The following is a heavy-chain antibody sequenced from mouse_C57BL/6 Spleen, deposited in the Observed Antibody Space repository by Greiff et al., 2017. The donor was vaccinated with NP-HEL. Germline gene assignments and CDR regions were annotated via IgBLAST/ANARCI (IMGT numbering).Heavy chain of an antibody. CDR3: VRHRGGRGENYFDY. V-gene: IGHV10-1*01. CDR1: GFSFNTYA. D-gene: IGHD3-3*01. CDR2: IRSKSNNYAT. J-gene: IGHJ2*01. Sequence: EVQGVESGGGLVQPKGSLKLSCAASGFSFNTYAMNWVRQAPGKGLEWVARIRSKSNNYATYYADSVKDRFTISRDDSESMLYLQMNNLKTEDTAMYYCVRHRGGRGENYFDYWGQGTTLTVSS.